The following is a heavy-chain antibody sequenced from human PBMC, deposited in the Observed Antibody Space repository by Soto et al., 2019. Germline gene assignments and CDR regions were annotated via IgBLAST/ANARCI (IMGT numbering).Heavy chain of an antibody. CDR3: SKDRSTVRGGYYYGMDG. J-gene: IGHJ6*02. CDR1: EGPFSSYG. D-gene: IGHD4-4*01. CDR2: ISYDGSNK. V-gene: IGHV3-30*18. Sequence: SLRDACATYEGPFSSYGMHWVRNEPGKGLEWVAVISYDGSNKYYADSVKGRFTISRDNSKNTLYLQMNSLRAEDTAVYYWSKDRSTVRGGYYYGMDGWRQGQTVTVS.